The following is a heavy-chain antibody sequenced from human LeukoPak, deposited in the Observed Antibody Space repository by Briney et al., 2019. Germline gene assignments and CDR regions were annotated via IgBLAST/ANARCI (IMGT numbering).Heavy chain of an antibody. Sequence: AASVKVSCKASGYTFTSYDINWVRQATGQGLEWMGWMNPNSGNTGYAQKFQGRVTMTRNTSISTAYMELSSLRSEDTAVYYCARGPSTDFWSVSIQGYYYYGMDVWGQGTTVTVSS. CDR1: GYTFTSYD. CDR3: ARGPSTDFWSVSIQGYYYYGMDV. J-gene: IGHJ6*02. V-gene: IGHV1-8*01. CDR2: MNPNSGNT. D-gene: IGHD3-3*01.